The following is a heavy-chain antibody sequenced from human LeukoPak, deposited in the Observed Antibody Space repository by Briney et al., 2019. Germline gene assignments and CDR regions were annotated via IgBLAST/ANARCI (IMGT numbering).Heavy chain of an antibody. CDR1: GFTFSSYS. J-gene: IGHJ4*02. V-gene: IGHV3-30*03. CDR3: ASCSGGSCYFDY. Sequence: GGSLRLSCAASGFTFSSYSMHWVRQAPGKGLEWVAVISYDGSNKYYADSVKGRFTISRDNSKNTLYLQMNSLRAEDTAVYYCASCSGGSCYFDYWGQGTLVTVSS. CDR2: ISYDGSNK. D-gene: IGHD2-15*01.